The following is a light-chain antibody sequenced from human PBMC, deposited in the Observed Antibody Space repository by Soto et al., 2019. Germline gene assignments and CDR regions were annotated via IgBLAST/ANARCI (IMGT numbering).Light chain of an antibody. CDR3: QWYNSYSRT. CDR2: DAS. CDR1: QNIDHW. J-gene: IGKJ1*01. Sequence: DIQMTQSPSTLSASVGDRVTITCRASQNIDHWLAWYQHKPGKAPKFLIYDASILESGVPSRFSGSGSGTEFTLTISSLQPDDFATYYCQWYNSYSRTFGQGTKV. V-gene: IGKV1-5*01.